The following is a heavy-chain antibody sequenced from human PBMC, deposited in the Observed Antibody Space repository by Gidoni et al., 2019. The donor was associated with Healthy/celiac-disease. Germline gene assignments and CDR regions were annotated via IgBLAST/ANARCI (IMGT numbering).Heavy chain of an antibody. V-gene: IGHV3-30-3*01. CDR3: ARDLAAAGWFDP. CDR2: ISYDGSNK. CDR1: GFPFSSYA. Sequence: QVQLVESGGGVVQPGRSLRLSCAASGFPFSSYAMHWVRQAPGKGLEWVAVISYDGSNKYYADSVKGRFTISRDNSKNTLYLQMNSLRAEDTAVYYCARDLAAAGWFDPWGQGTLVTVSS. J-gene: IGHJ5*02. D-gene: IGHD6-13*01.